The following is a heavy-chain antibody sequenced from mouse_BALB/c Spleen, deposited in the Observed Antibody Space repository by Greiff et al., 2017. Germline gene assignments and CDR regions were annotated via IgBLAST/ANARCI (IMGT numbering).Heavy chain of an antibody. CDR3: ARGSHWYFDV. J-gene: IGHJ1*01. V-gene: IGHV5-15*02. D-gene: IGHD1-1*01. CDR2: ISNLAYSI. CDR1: GFTFSDYG. Sequence: EVMLVESGGGLVQPGGSRKLSCAASGFTFSDYGMAWVRQAPGKGPEWVAFISNLAYSIYYADTVTGRFTISRENGKNTLYLEMSSLRSEDTAMYYCARGSHWYFDVWGAGTTVTVSS.